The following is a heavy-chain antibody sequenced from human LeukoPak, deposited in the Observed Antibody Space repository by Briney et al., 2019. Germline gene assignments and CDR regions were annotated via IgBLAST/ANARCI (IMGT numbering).Heavy chain of an antibody. Sequence: ASVKVSCKASGYTFTSYDINWVRQATGQGLEWMGWMNPTGENTGYAQKFQGRVTITWNASISTAYMELSSLRSDDTAVYYCARGGYYMDVWGKGTTVTASS. CDR2: MNPTGENT. CDR1: GYTFTSYD. CDR3: ARGGYYMDV. V-gene: IGHV1-8*03. J-gene: IGHJ6*03.